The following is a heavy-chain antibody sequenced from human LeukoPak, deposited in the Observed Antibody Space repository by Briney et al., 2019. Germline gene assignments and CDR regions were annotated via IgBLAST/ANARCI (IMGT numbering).Heavy chain of an antibody. D-gene: IGHD2-2*03. CDR1: GFTFSSYA. V-gene: IGHV3-64D*09. Sequence: GGSLRLSCSAAGFTFSSYAIDSVRQAPGKGLEYVSAIRSKRGSTYYADSVKGRFTISRDNSTNTLYLQMSSLRAADTAVYYCVKDDVGSSLDYWGQGTLVTVSS. CDR3: VKDDVGSSLDY. J-gene: IGHJ4*02. CDR2: IRSKRGST.